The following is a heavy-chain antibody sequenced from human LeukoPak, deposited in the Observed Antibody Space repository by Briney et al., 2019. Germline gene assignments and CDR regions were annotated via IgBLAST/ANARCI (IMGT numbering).Heavy chain of an antibody. V-gene: IGHV3-21*01. D-gene: IGHD1-26*01. CDR1: GFTFSSYS. J-gene: IGHJ3*02. CDR3: ARDPPRWDHPSSDEI. Sequence: PGGSLRLSCAASGFTFSSYSMNWVRQAPGKGLEWVSSISSSSSYIYYADSVKGRFTISRDNAKNSLYLQMNSLRAEDTAVYYCARDPPRWDHPSSDEIWGQGTMVTVSS. CDR2: ISSSSSYI.